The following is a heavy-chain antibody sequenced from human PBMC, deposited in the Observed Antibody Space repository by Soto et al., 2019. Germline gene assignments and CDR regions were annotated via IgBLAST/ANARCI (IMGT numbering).Heavy chain of an antibody. V-gene: IGHV3-30*03. CDR1: GFTFSSYG. D-gene: IGHD6-13*01. CDR2: ISYDGSNK. CDR3: ARESYSSIVLDYYYMDV. J-gene: IGHJ6*03. Sequence: PWGSLRLSCAASGFTFSSYGMHWVRQAPGKGLEWVAVISYDGSNKYYADSVKGRFTISRDNSKNTLYLQMNSLRAEDTAVYYCARESYSSIVLDYYYMDVWGKGTTVTVSS.